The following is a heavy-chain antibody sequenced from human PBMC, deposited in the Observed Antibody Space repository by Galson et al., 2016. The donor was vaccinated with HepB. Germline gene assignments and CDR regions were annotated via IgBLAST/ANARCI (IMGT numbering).Heavy chain of an antibody. CDR1: GFTLSSYE. J-gene: IGHJ4*02. CDR3: AREFALEMGGDY. V-gene: IGHV3-48*03. D-gene: IGHD5-24*01. CDR2: ISSSGSTI. Sequence: SLRLSCAAPGFTLSSYEMNWVRQAPGTGLEWVSYISSSGSTIYYADSVKGRFTIYSDNAKNSLYLQMNSLRAEDTAVYYCAREFALEMGGDYWGQGTLVTVSS.